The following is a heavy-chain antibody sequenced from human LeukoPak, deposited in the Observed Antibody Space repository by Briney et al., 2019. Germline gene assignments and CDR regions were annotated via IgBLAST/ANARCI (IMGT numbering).Heavy chain of an antibody. Sequence: PGGSLRLSCAASGFTFSSYAIIWVRQAPGKGLEWVSAISGSGDLTYYADSVKGRFTISRDNSKNTLYLLMNSLRAEDTAVYYCGVGIQLWASYYFDYWGQGTLVTVSS. V-gene: IGHV3-23*01. CDR2: ISGSGDLT. CDR1: GFTFSSYA. CDR3: GVGIQLWASYYFDY. D-gene: IGHD5-18*01. J-gene: IGHJ4*02.